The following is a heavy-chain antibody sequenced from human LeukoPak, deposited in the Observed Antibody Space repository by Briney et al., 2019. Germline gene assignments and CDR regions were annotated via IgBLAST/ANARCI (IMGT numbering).Heavy chain of an antibody. CDR3: ARDREGSRDAFDI. CDR1: GFTFSRYW. D-gene: IGHD1-26*01. CDR2: IKQDGSAR. Sequence: PGGSLRLSCAASGFTFSRYWMSWVRQAPGKGLELVANIKQDGSARFYGDSAKGRFTVSRDNAKNSLYIQMNSLRAEDTAVYYCARDREGSRDAFDIWGQGTMVTVSS. V-gene: IGHV3-7*01. J-gene: IGHJ3*02.